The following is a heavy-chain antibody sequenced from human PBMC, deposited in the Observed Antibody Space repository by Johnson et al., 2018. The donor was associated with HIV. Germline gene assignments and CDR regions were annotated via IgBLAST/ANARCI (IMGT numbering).Heavy chain of an antibody. D-gene: IGHD3-10*01. CDR2: IWYDGSNK. J-gene: IGHJ3*02. CDR3: ARDQEGFGELLWAGGAFDI. Sequence: QVQLVESGGGLVKPGGSLRLSCAASGFTFSSYGMHWVRQAPGKGLEWVAVIWYDGSNKYYADSVKGRFTISRDNSKNTLYLQMNSLRAGDTAVYYCARDQEGFGELLWAGGAFDIWGQGTMVTVSS. V-gene: IGHV3-33*08. CDR1: GFTFSSYG.